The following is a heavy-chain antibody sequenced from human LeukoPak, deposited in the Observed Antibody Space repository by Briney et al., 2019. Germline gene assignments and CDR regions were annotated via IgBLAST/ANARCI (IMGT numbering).Heavy chain of an antibody. D-gene: IGHD3/OR15-3a*01. CDR3: VKGWGLGRFDY. CDR1: GFTFSDYV. Sequence: PGGSLRLSCSASGFTFSDYVIHWVRQAPGKGLEYVSAISSDAISAYYSDSVKGRFAISRDNSKNMVFLQMTSLGVGDTAVYYCVKGWGLGRFDYWGQGALVSVSS. V-gene: IGHV3-64D*09. CDR2: ISSDAISA. J-gene: IGHJ4*02.